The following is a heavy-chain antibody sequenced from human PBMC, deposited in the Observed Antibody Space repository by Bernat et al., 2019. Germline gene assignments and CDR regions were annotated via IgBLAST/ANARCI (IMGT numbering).Heavy chain of an antibody. J-gene: IGHJ4*02. Sequence: QVQLVESGGGVVQPGGSLRLSCAASGFTFSSYGMHWVRQAPGMGLEWVAFIRFDGSNEYYADSVKGRFTISRDDSKKTLFVHMNSLRAEDTAVYYCAKDRANWAVDYWGQGTLVTVSS. CDR2: IRFDGSNE. V-gene: IGHV3-30*02. CDR3: AKDRANWAVDY. D-gene: IGHD7-27*01. CDR1: GFTFSSYG.